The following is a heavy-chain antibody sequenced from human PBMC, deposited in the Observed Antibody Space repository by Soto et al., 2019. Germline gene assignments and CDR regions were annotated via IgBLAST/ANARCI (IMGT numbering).Heavy chain of an antibody. D-gene: IGHD7-27*01. CDR1: GGSFSGYY. V-gene: IGHV4-34*01. Sequence: SETLSLTCAVYGGSFSGYYWSWIRQPPGKGLEWIGEINHRGSTNYNPSLKSRVTISVDTSKNQFSLKLSSVTAADTAVYYCASELTGDRAFDIWGQGTMVTVSS. CDR3: ASELTGDRAFDI. CDR2: INHRGST. J-gene: IGHJ3*02.